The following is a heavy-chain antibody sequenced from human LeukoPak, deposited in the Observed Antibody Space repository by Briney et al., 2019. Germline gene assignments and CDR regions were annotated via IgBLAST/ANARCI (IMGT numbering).Heavy chain of an antibody. CDR2: IYYTGST. CDR1: GASISGGTYY. J-gene: IGHJ4*02. CDR3: ARRGGSGRAFDY. V-gene: IGHV4-39*01. D-gene: IGHD1-26*01. Sequence: KASETLSLTCSVSGASISGGTYYWGWIRQPPGKGPEWIGSIYYTGSTYDNPSLKSRVTISVDTSKNQFSPKLSSVTAADTAVYYCARRGGSGRAFDYWGQGTLVTVSS.